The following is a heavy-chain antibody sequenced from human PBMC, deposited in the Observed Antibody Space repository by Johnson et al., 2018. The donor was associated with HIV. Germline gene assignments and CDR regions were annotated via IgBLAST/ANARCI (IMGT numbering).Heavy chain of an antibody. CDR3: ARTCRGGSGDRVAGTDGFEM. J-gene: IGHJ3*02. V-gene: IGHV3-66*03. Sequence: VQLVESGGGLIQPGGSLRLSCAASGFTVSSNYMSWVRQAPGKGLEWVSVIYSGGSTYYADSVKGRFTISRDRSKNTLYLQMNSLRAEDTAVDYCARTCRGGSGDRVAGTDGFEMWGQGTMVTVSS. CDR2: IYSGGST. CDR1: GFTVSSNY. D-gene: IGHD2-15*01.